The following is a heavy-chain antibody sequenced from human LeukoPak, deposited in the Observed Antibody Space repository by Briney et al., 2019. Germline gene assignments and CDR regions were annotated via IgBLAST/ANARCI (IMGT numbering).Heavy chain of an antibody. CDR2: IIPIFGTT. CDR3: ARSLLRFLEWSYRSYYYYYMDV. V-gene: IGHV1-69*06. J-gene: IGHJ6*03. Sequence: SVTVSCTASGGTFSSYAISWVRQAPGQGLEWMGGIIPIFGTTNYAQKFQGRVTITADKSTSTAYMELSSLRSEDTAVYYCARSLLRFLEWSYRSYYYYYMDVWGKGTTVTVSS. D-gene: IGHD3-3*01. CDR1: GGTFSSYA.